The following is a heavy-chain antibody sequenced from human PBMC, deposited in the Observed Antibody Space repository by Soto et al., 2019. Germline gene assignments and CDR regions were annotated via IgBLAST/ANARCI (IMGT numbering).Heavy chain of an antibody. CDR1: GFTFSSYA. CDR3: AKDIYGSGSYYNSPFDY. D-gene: IGHD3-10*01. CDR2: ISGSDGST. J-gene: IGHJ4*02. V-gene: IGHV3-23*01. Sequence: VRLLESGGGLVQPGGSLRLSCAASGFTFSSYAMSWVRQAPGKGLEWVSAISGSDGSTYYADSVKGRFTISRDNSKNTLYLQMNSLRAEDTAVYYCAKDIYGSGSYYNSPFDYWGQGTLVTVSS.